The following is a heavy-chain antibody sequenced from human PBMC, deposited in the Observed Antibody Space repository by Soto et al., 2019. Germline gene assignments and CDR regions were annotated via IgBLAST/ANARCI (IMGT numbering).Heavy chain of an antibody. J-gene: IGHJ4*02. CDR2: IIPIFGTA. CDR3: ARDDSGYPYYFDY. Sequence: QVQLVQSGAEVKKPGSSVKVSCKASGGTFSSYAISWVRQAPGQGLEWMGGIIPIFGTANYAQKFQGRVTITADESTSTAYMEMRSLRAENTAVYYRARDDSGYPYYFDYWGPGTLVTVS. D-gene: IGHD5-12*01. V-gene: IGHV1-69*01. CDR1: GGTFSSYA.